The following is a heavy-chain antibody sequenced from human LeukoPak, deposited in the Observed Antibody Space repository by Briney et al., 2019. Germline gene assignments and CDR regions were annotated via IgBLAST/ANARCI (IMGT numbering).Heavy chain of an antibody. CDR2: IISGNST. Sequence: GGSLRLSCAASGVTVRSNYMNWVRQAPGKGLEWVALIISGNSTYYADSVKGRFTISRDNSKNTLFLQMNSLRVEDTAVYYCAREGAGGFDIWGQGTMVTVSS. V-gene: IGHV3-53*01. D-gene: IGHD3-16*01. CDR1: GVTVRSNY. CDR3: AREGAGGFDI. J-gene: IGHJ3*02.